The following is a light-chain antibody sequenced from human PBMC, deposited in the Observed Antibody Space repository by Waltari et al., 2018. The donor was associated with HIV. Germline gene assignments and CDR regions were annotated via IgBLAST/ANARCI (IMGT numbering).Light chain of an antibody. J-gene: IGLJ3*02. Sequence: AVTQPASVSGLPGQSTTISCTGGDRDFGLYNFVSWYQQHSGNPPKLILYDVDSRASGVSERFSGSMSGNTASLTISGLRAEDEAHYYCASFTGDNTVMFGGGTEVTVL. CDR3: ASFTGDNTVM. CDR2: DVD. V-gene: IGLV2-14*03. CDR1: DRDFGLYNF.